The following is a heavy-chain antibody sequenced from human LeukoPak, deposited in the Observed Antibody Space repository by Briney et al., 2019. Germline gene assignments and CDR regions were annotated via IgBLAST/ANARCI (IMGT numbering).Heavy chain of an antibody. J-gene: IGHJ4*02. D-gene: IGHD2-2*01. V-gene: IGHV3-23*01. Sequence: PGGSLRLSCAASGFTFNNYGMSWVRQAPGKGLEWVSGISGSGGSTYYADSVKGRFTISRDNSKNTLYLQMNSLRAEDTAVYYCAKRRPYCSSTSCTPGYYLDYWGQGALVTVSS. CDR1: GFTFNNYG. CDR3: AKRRPYCSSTSCTPGYYLDY. CDR2: ISGSGGST.